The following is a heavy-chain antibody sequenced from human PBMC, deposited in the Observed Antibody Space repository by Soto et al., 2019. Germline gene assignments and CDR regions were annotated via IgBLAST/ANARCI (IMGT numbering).Heavy chain of an antibody. J-gene: IGHJ4*02. CDR3: ARAGVTPDFFDY. CDR1: GFSVRTNY. D-gene: IGHD2-21*02. V-gene: IGHV3-53*01. Sequence: GGSLSLSCAASGFSVRTNYMSWVRQAPGKGLEWVSVFESGGSIYYADSVKGRFIISRDYARNTVDLQLNSLRADDTAVYYCARAGVTPDFFDYWGQGTLVTVSS. CDR2: FESGGSI.